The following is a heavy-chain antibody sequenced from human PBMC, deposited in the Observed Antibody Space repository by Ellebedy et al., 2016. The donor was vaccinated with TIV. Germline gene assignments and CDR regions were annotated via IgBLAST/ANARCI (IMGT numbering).Heavy chain of an antibody. D-gene: IGHD5-12*01. Sequence: MPSETLSLTCTVSGGSISSYYWSWIRQPPGKGLEWIGYIYYSGSTNYNPSLKSRVTISVDTSKNQFSLKLSSVTAADTAVYYCARAYDPLPDSWGQGTLVTVSS. V-gene: IGHV4-59*01. J-gene: IGHJ4*02. CDR3: ARAYDPLPDS. CDR1: GGSISSYY. CDR2: IYYSGST.